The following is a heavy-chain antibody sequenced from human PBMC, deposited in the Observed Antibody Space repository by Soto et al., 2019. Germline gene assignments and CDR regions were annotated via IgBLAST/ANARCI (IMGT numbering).Heavy chain of an antibody. Sequence: QLQLQESGPGLVKPSETLSHTCTVSGGSISSSSYYWGWIRQPPGKGLAWIGSIYYSGSTYYNPSLKSRVTISVDTSKNQFSLKLSSVTAADTAVYYCARQTGTTWYFDYWGQGTLVTVSS. D-gene: IGHD1-1*01. CDR3: ARQTGTTWYFDY. CDR2: IYYSGST. CDR1: GGSISSSSYY. V-gene: IGHV4-39*01. J-gene: IGHJ4*02.